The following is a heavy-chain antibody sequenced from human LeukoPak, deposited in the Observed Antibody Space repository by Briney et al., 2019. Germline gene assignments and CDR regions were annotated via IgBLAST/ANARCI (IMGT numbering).Heavy chain of an antibody. CDR1: GFTLSSYW. V-gene: IGHV3-74*01. CDR3: TRGTTAARPDYFDD. Sequence: GGSLRLSCAASGFTLSSYWMHWVRQAPGKGLVWVSRINTDGSSITYADSVKGRFTISRDNAENTLYLQMNSLRVEDTAVYYCTRGTTAARPDYFDDWGQGTLVTVSS. D-gene: IGHD6-6*01. J-gene: IGHJ4*02. CDR2: INTDGSSI.